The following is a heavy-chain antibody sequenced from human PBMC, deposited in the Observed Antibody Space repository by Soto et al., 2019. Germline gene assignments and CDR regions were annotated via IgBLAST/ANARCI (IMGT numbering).Heavy chain of an antibody. Sequence: QVQLQESGPGLVKPSETLSLTCTVSGGSVSSESHYWSWIRQTPEKGLEWIGYIYYTGSTNYDPSLAERVTMSVATSRDQVSLRLRSVTRADTGVYYWARDQYDFRSGSYYYAMEVWGQGTKVTVSS. CDR3: ARDQYDFRSGSYYYAMEV. CDR2: IYYTGST. V-gene: IGHV4-61*01. CDR1: GGSVSSESHY. J-gene: IGHJ6*01. D-gene: IGHD3-3*01.